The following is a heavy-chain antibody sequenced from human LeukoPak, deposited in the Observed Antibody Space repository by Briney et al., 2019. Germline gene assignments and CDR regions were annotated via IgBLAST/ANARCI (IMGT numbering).Heavy chain of an antibody. D-gene: IGHD2-21*02. CDR3: ARHVTPLAYCGGDCYSFDY. CDR2: IYYSGST. V-gene: IGHV4-59*08. J-gene: IGHJ4*02. Sequence: SETLSLTCTVSSGSISSYYWSWIRQPPGKGLERIGYIYYSGSTNYNPSLKSRVTISVDTSKNQFSLKLSSVTAADTAVYYCARHVTPLAYCGGDCYSFDYWGQGTLVTVSS. CDR1: SGSISSYY.